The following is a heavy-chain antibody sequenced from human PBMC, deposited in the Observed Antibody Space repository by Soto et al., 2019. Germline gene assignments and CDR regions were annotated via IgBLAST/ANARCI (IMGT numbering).Heavy chain of an antibody. CDR2: ISSSSSTI. J-gene: IGHJ4*02. CDR1: GFTFSSYS. Sequence: GGSLRLSCAASGFTFSSYSMNWVRQAPGKGLEWVSYISSSSSTIYYADSVKGRFTISRDNAKNSLYLQMNSLRAEDTAVYYCARSGPSYYGSGRFVSGFDYWGQGTLVTVSS. V-gene: IGHV3-48*01. CDR3: ARSGPSYYGSGRFVSGFDY. D-gene: IGHD3-10*01.